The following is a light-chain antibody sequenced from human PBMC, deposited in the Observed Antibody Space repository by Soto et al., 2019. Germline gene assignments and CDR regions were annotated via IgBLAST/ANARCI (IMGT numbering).Light chain of an antibody. J-gene: IGKJ5*01. V-gene: IGKV3-11*01. CDR3: QQRRKWPTT. Sequence: DIVVTQSPATLSASAGERVTLSCRASQFVSSRLAWYQQRPGRPPRLVIYDASNRATGIPARFSGSGSGTDFTVTISSLEPEDFAVYYCQQRRKWPTTFGQGTRLEIK. CDR1: QFVSSR. CDR2: DAS.